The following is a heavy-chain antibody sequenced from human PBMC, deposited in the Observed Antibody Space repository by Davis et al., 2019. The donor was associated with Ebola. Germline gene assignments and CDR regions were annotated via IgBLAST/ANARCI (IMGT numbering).Heavy chain of an antibody. J-gene: IGHJ6*02. Sequence: PGGSLRLSCAASGFTFSNYAMHWVRQAPGKGLEWVSAISGSGGSTYYADSVKGRFTISRDNSKNTLYLQMNSLRAEDTAVYYCANEWLTAMVFGWYYYYGMDVWGQGTTVTVSS. CDR2: ISGSGGST. CDR1: GFTFSNYA. V-gene: IGHV3-23*01. D-gene: IGHD5-18*01. CDR3: ANEWLTAMVFGWYYYYGMDV.